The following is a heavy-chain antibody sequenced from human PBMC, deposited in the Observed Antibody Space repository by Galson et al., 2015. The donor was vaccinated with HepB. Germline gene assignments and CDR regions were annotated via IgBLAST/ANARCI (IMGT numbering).Heavy chain of an antibody. V-gene: IGHV3-7*03. Sequence: SLRLSCAASGMPYWMSWVRQAPGRGLEWVANIAQDGGKKYYADSVTGRFTISRDSARNLLYSQMNSLRAEDTAVYYCVRDVGYYSFEYWGQGTLFTVSS. D-gene: IGHD3-10*01. CDR2: IAQDGGKK. J-gene: IGHJ4*02. CDR1: GMPYW. CDR3: VRDVGYYSFEY.